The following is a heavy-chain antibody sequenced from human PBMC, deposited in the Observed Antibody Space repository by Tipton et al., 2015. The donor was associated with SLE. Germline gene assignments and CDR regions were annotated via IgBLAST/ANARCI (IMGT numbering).Heavy chain of an antibody. CDR2: INPSGGST. V-gene: IGHV1-46*01. Sequence: QVQLVQSGAEVKKPGASVKVSCKASGYTFASYYMHWVRQAPGQGLEWMGIINPSGGSTSYAQKFQGRVTMTRDTSTSTVYMELSSLRSEDTAVYYCARRAVTTSDYYYGMDVWGQGTTVPVSS. J-gene: IGHJ6*02. CDR1: GYTFASYY. CDR3: ARRAVTTSDYYYGMDV. D-gene: IGHD4-17*01.